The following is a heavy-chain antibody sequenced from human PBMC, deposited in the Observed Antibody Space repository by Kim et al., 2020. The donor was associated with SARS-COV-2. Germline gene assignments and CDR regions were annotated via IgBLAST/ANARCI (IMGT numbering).Heavy chain of an antibody. J-gene: IGHJ5*02. Sequence: SETLSLTCTVSGGSISSSSYYWGWIRQPPGKGLEWIGSIYYSGSTYYNPSLKSRVTISVDTSKNQFSLKLSSVTAADTAVYYCARLYSSSRAGRWFDPWGQGTLVTVSS. CDR2: IYYSGST. CDR3: ARLYSSSRAGRWFDP. V-gene: IGHV4-39*01. D-gene: IGHD6-13*01. CDR1: GGSISSSSYY.